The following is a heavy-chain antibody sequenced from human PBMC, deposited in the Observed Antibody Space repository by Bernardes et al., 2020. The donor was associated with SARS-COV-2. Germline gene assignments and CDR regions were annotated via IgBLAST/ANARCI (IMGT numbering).Heavy chain of an antibody. CDR1: GFTFSNYW. Sequence: GGSLRLSCAASGFTFSNYWMHRVRQPPGKGLVWVSRIYNGGSDTTYADSVRGRFTISRDNANNILYLQMNSLRAEDTAVYYCARSNNYGPDYWGQGTLVTVSS. V-gene: IGHV3-74*01. J-gene: IGHJ4*02. CDR3: ARSNNYGPDY. CDR2: IYNGGSDT. D-gene: IGHD5-18*01.